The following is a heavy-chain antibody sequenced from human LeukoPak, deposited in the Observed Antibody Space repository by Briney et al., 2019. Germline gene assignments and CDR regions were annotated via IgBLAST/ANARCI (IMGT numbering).Heavy chain of an antibody. Sequence: PGGSLRLSCAASGFTFSDYYMSWVRQAPGKGLEWVSVIYSDDNTYYAQSVKGRFTIFRDNSKNTLFLQMNSLRADDTAVYYCARHTWDYWGQGTLVTVSS. J-gene: IGHJ4*02. CDR2: IYSDDNT. CDR3: ARHTWDY. CDR1: GFTFSDYY. V-gene: IGHV3-66*04.